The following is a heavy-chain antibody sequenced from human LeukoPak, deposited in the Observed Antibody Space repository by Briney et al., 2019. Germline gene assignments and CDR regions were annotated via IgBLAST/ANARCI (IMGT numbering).Heavy chain of an antibody. V-gene: IGHV4-61*02. Sequence: SETLSLTCTVSGGSISSGSYYWSWIRQPAGKGLEWIGRIYTSGSTNYNPSLKSRVTISVDTSKNQFSLKLSSVTAADTAVYYCAREVPAAMGSFDYWGQGTVVTVSS. D-gene: IGHD2-2*01. CDR3: AREVPAAMGSFDY. J-gene: IGHJ4*02. CDR2: IYTSGST. CDR1: GGSISSGSYY.